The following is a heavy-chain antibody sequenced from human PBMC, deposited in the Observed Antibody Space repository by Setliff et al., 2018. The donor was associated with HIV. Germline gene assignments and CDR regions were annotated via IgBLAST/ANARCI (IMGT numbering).Heavy chain of an antibody. CDR3: ARGYHYGSGSYYMGWPHNAFDI. V-gene: IGHV1-46*01. Sequence: ASVKVSCKASGGTFSSYAISWVRQAPGQGLEWMGISNPSGGSTTYAPNFQGRITMTRNTSISTAYMELSSLRSEDTAVYFCARGYHYGSGSYYMGWPHNAFDIWGQGTMVTVSS. CDR2: SNPSGGST. J-gene: IGHJ3*02. CDR1: GGTFSSYA. D-gene: IGHD3-10*01.